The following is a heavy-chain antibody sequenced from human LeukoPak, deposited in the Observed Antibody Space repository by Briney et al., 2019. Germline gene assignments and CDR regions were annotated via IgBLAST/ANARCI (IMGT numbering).Heavy chain of an antibody. Sequence: PSETLSLTCNVSGGSISSGNYYWTWIRQPPGKGLEWFGYTYYSGSTYYNPSLKSRVTISVDTSKNQFSLKLSSVTAADTAVYYCARTVGQLVRLVRPEAYYYYYMDVWGKGTTVTVSS. CDR3: ARTVGQLVRLVRPEAYYYYYMDV. CDR2: TYYSGST. V-gene: IGHV4-31*02. CDR1: GGSISSGNYY. D-gene: IGHD6-6*01. J-gene: IGHJ6*03.